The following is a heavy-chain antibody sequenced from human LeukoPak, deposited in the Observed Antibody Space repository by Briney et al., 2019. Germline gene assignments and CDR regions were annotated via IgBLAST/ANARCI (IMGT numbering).Heavy chain of an antibody. CDR3: ARDKPATPTYYYYYYGMDV. J-gene: IGHJ6*02. V-gene: IGHV1-46*01. Sequence: GASVKVSCKASGYTFTSYYMHWVRQAPGQGLEWMGIINPSGGSTSYAQKFQGRVTMTRDTSTCTVYMELSSLRSEDTAVYYCARDKPATPTYYYYYYGMDVWGQGTTVTVSS. D-gene: IGHD1-14*01. CDR1: GYTFTSYY. CDR2: INPSGGST.